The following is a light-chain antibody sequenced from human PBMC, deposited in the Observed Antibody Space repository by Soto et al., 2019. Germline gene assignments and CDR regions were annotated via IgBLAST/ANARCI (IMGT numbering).Light chain of an antibody. CDR2: KAS. CDR1: QSISSW. V-gene: IGKV1-5*03. Sequence: DIQMTQSPSTLSASVGDRVTITCRASQSISSWLAWYQQKPGKAPKLLIYKASSLESGVPSRFIGSGSGTEFTLTSSSLQPEDFATYYSQQYNSYPWTFGQGTKVEIK. J-gene: IGKJ1*01. CDR3: QQYNSYPWT.